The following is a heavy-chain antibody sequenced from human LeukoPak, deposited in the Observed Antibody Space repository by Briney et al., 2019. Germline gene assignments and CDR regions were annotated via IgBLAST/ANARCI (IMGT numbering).Heavy chain of an antibody. CDR3: ARRAGDYSHPYDY. Sequence: GGSLRLSCTVSGFTVSDNAMSWVRQAPGKGLKWVSFIYTTGGTHNAASVKGRFTISRDSSKNTLYLQMNSLRAEDTAVYYCARRAGDYSHPYDYWGQGTLVTASS. D-gene: IGHD3-22*01. CDR2: IYTTGGT. V-gene: IGHV3-53*01. J-gene: IGHJ4*02. CDR1: GFTVSDNA.